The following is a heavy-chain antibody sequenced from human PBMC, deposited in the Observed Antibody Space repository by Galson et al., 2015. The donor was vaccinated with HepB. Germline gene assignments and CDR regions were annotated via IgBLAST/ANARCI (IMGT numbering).Heavy chain of an antibody. CDR1: GFTFSDYY. Sequence: SLRLSCAASGFTFSDYYMSWTRQAPGKGLEWVSYISSSSSYTNYADSVKGRFTISRDNAKNSLYLQMNSLRAEDTAVYYCARPTKPYYYYGMDVWGQGTTVTVSS. CDR3: ARPTKPYYYYGMDV. V-gene: IGHV3-11*06. D-gene: IGHD1-14*01. CDR2: ISSSSSYT. J-gene: IGHJ6*02.